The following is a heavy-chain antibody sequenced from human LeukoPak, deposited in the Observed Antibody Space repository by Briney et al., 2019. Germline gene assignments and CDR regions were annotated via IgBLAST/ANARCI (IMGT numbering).Heavy chain of an antibody. J-gene: IGHJ4*02. CDR1: GFTFSNAW. CDR2: ISSSGTTI. V-gene: IGHV3-11*04. Sequence: GGSLRLSCAASGFTFSNAWMSWVRQAPGKGLEWVSYISSSGTTIQYADSVKGRFTISRDNAKNSLCLQMNTLRAEDTAVYYCATFTDYWGQGTLVTVSS. CDR3: ATFTDY.